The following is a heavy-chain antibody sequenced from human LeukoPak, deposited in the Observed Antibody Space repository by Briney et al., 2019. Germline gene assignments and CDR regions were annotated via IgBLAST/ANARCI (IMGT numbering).Heavy chain of an antibody. J-gene: IGHJ4*02. D-gene: IGHD1-26*01. CDR1: GGSISSGGYY. V-gene: IGHV4-31*03. CDR2: IFYSGST. Sequence: SETLSLTCTVSGGSISSGGYYWGWIRQHPGKGLEWIGYIFYSGSTYYNPSLKSRVTISVDASKNQFSLKLSSVTAADTAVYYCARLRHGSYYFDYWGQGTLVTVSS. CDR3: ARLRHGSYYFDY.